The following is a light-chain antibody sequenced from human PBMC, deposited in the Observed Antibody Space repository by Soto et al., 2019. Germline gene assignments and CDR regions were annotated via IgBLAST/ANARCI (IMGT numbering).Light chain of an antibody. CDR2: GAS. CDR3: QQYGSSPIA. J-gene: IGKJ5*01. CDR1: QSVSSN. Sequence: EIVLTQFPARLSVSPGGRATLSCRASQSVSSNLAWYQQKPGQAPRLLIYGASSRATGIPDRFSGSGSGTYFTLTLCRLEPEDFAVYYCQQYGSSPIAFVQGTRLEIK. V-gene: IGKV3-20*01.